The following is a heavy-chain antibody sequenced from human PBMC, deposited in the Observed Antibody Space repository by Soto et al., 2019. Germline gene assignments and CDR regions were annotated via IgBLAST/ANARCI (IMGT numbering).Heavy chain of an antibody. V-gene: IGHV3-48*02. D-gene: IGHD4-17*01. J-gene: IGHJ6*02. CDR2: ISSSSSTI. Sequence: EVQLVESGGGLVQPGGSLRLSCAASGFTFSSYSMNWVRQAPGKGLEWVSYISSSSSTIYYADSVKGRFTISRDNAKNSLYLQMNSLRDEDTAVYYCARVQRSVTTFYYYYGMDVWGQGTTVTVSS. CDR1: GFTFSSYS. CDR3: ARVQRSVTTFYYYYGMDV.